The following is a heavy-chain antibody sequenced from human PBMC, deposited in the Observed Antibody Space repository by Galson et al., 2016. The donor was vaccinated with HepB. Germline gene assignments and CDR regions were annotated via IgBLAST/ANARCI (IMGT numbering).Heavy chain of an antibody. CDR1: GFIFSNYG. J-gene: IGHJ4*02. CDR2: MSVDGSNK. D-gene: IGHD4-23*01. CDR3: AKDAPSGGGNLGY. V-gene: IGHV3-30*18. Sequence: SLRLSCAASGFIFSNYGMHWVRQAPGKGLEWVAVMSVDGSNKYYADSVKGRFIISRDNSKNTLCLQMNSLRAEDTAIYYCAKDAPSGGGNLGYWGQGTLVTVSS.